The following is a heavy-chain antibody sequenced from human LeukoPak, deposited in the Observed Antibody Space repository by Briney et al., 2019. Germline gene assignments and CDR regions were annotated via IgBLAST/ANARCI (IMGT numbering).Heavy chain of an antibody. V-gene: IGHV4-39*07. J-gene: IGHJ4*02. CDR2: IYYSGSS. CDR1: GGSISSGSYF. CDR3: ARDVGRLRYYFDY. Sequence: SETLSLTYTVSGGSISSGSYFWGWIRQPPGKGLEWIGTIYYSGSSYHNPSLKSRVTISVDTSKNQFSLRLSSMTAADTAVYYCARDVGRLRYYFDYWGQGTLVTVSS. D-gene: IGHD1-26*01.